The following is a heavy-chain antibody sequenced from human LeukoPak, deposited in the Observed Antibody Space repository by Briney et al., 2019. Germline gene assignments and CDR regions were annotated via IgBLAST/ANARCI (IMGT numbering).Heavy chain of an antibody. J-gene: IGHJ4*02. CDR3: ARDITVTRFVY. D-gene: IGHD4-17*01. Sequence: PGGSLRLSCAASGFTFSAYAMHWVRQAPGKGLEWVAVILYDGTNKYYADSVKGRFTISRDNSQDTLYLQMNSLRGEDTAVYYCARDITVTRFVYWGQGTLVTVSS. CDR2: ILYDGTNK. CDR1: GFTFSAYA. V-gene: IGHV3-30-3*01.